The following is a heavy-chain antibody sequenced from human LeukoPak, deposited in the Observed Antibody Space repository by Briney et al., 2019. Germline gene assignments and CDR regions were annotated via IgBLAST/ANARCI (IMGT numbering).Heavy chain of an antibody. V-gene: IGHV3-23*01. J-gene: IGHJ4*02. CDR1: GFTFSSYA. CDR3: ARRGANDY. D-gene: IGHD1-26*01. CDR2: ISGSGDST. Sequence: GGSLRLSCAASGFTFSSYAMSWVRQAPGKGLEWVSGISGSGDSTYYADSVKGRFTISRDNSKNSLYLQMNSLRAEDTAVYYCARRGANDYWGQGTLVTVSS.